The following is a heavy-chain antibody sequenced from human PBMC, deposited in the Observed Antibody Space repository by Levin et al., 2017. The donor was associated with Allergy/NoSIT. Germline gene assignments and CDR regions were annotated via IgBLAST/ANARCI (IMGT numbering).Heavy chain of an antibody. CDR2: ISWNSGSI. V-gene: IGHV3-9*01. D-gene: IGHD3-9*01. J-gene: IGHJ4*02. CDR3: AKGHDILTGYRSPFDY. Sequence: TGGSLRLSCAASGFTFDDYAMHWVRQAPGKGLEWVSGISWNSGSIGYADSVKGRFTISRDNAKNSLYLQMNSLRAEDTALYYCAKGHDILTGYRSPFDYWGQGTLVTVSS. CDR1: GFTFDDYA.